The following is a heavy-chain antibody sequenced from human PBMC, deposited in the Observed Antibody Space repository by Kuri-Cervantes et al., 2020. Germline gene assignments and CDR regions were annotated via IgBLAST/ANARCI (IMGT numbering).Heavy chain of an antibody. D-gene: IGHD2-15*01. J-gene: IGHJ5*02. V-gene: IGHV3-30*03. CDR1: GFTFSSYG. CDR3: ARAGVPERGIVEPRGS. Sequence: GGSLRLSCVASGFTFSSYGMHWVRQAPGKGLEWVAVISYDGSNKYYADSVKGRFTISRDNSQNTLYLQMNSLRAEDTAVYYCARAGVPERGIVEPRGSWGQGTLVTVSS. CDR2: ISYDGSNK.